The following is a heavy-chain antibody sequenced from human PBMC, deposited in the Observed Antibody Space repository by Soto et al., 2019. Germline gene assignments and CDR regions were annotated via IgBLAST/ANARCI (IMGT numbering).Heavy chain of an antibody. Sequence: QVQLVESGGGVVQPGRSLRLSCAASGFTFSSYGMQWVRQAPGKGLEWVAVIWYDGSNKYYADSVKGRFTISRDNSKNTLYLQMNSLRAEDTAVYYCARDGPYLRYQLQPFDYWGQGTLVTVSS. J-gene: IGHJ4*02. CDR2: IWYDGSNK. D-gene: IGHD2-2*01. CDR1: GFTFSSYG. V-gene: IGHV3-33*01. CDR3: ARDGPYLRYQLQPFDY.